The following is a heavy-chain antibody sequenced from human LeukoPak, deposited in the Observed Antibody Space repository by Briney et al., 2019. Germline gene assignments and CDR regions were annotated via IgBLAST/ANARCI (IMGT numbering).Heavy chain of an antibody. Sequence: PGGSLRLSCAASGFTFRYYAMSWVRQAPGKGLEWVSAISGGGGRTSYTDSVKGRFTISRDNSKNTLYLQMNSLRAEDTAVYYCARTRGYSGYGYDAFDIWGQGTMVTVSS. CDR3: ARTRGYSGYGYDAFDI. D-gene: IGHD5-12*01. V-gene: IGHV3-23*01. CDR2: ISGGGGRT. J-gene: IGHJ3*02. CDR1: GFTFRYYA.